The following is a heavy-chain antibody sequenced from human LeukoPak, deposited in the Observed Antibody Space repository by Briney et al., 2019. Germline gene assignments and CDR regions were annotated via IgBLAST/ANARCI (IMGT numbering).Heavy chain of an antibody. J-gene: IGHJ4*02. CDR3: AGGPRWLAFDY. Sequence: SETLSLTCTVSGGSISPYYWSCVRQPPGKGLEWIGSFFNGGTTNYSPSLQGRVTISVDTSKNQLSLRLSSVTAADTAIYYCAGGPRWLAFDYWGQRTLVTVSS. CDR2: FFNGGTT. V-gene: IGHV4-59*08. CDR1: GGSISPYY. D-gene: IGHD6-19*01.